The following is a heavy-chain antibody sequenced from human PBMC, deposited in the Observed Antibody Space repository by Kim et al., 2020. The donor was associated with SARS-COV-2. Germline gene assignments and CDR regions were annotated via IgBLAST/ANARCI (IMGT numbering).Heavy chain of an antibody. CDR2: IIPIFGTA. J-gene: IGHJ4*02. D-gene: IGHD3-22*01. CDR3: ARVRRSYYDSSGRGPFDY. Sequence: SVKVSCKASGGTFSSYAISWVRQAPGQGLEWMGGIIPIFGTANYAQKFQGRVTITADESTSTAYMELSSLRSEDTAVYYCARVRRSYYDSSGRGPFDYWGQGTLVTVSS. V-gene: IGHV1-69*13. CDR1: GGTFSSYA.